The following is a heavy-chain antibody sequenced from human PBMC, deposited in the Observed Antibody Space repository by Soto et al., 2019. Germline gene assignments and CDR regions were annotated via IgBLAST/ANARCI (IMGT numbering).Heavy chain of an antibody. D-gene: IGHD6-6*01. CDR3: AREPYSISSYFDP. V-gene: IGHV3-48*03. J-gene: IGHJ4*02. CDR1: GFTFSRFE. Sequence: PGGSLRLSCAASGFTFSRFEMNWVRQAPGKGREWVSKIGSSGSTIWYADSVKGRFTISRDNAGNSLYLQMNSLRGEDTALYYCAREPYSISSYFDPCGPGPPVTVSS. CDR2: IGSSGSTI.